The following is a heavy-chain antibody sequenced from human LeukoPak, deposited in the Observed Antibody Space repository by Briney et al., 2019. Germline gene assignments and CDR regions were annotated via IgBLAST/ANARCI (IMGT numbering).Heavy chain of an antibody. CDR2: INHSGST. Sequence: SETLSLTCAVYGGSFSGYYWSWIRQPPGKGLEWIGEINHSGSTNYNPSLKSRVTISADTSKNQFSLKLSSVTAADTAVYYCARPSLPYYYDSSGYLYWGQGTLVTVSS. V-gene: IGHV4-34*01. J-gene: IGHJ4*02. CDR3: ARPSLPYYYDSSGYLY. CDR1: GGSFSGYY. D-gene: IGHD3-22*01.